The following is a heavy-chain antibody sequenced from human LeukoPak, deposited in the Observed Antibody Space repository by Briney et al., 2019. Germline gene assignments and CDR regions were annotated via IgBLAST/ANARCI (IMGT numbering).Heavy chain of an antibody. CDR3: ARGVEPLAANTLAY. CDR1: GFTFSSYS. Sequence: GGSLRLSCAASGFTFSSYSMNWVRQAPGKGLEWVSSISSSSSYIYYADSVKGRFTISRDNAKNSLYLQMNSLRAEDTAVYYCARGVEPLAANTLAYWGQGTLVTVSS. J-gene: IGHJ4*02. CDR2: ISSSSSYI. D-gene: IGHD1-14*01. V-gene: IGHV3-21*01.